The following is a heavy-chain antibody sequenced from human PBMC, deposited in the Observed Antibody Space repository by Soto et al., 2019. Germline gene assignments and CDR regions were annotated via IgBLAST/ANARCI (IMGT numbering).Heavy chain of an antibody. CDR1: GGSISSGGYS. Sequence: QLQLQESGSGLVKPSQTLSLTCAVSGGSISSGGYSWSWIRQPPGKGLEWIGYIYHSGSTYYNPSLKSRVTISVDRSKNQFSLKLSSVTAADTAVYYCARGQRLTGTKKGGNWFDPWGQGTLVTVSS. V-gene: IGHV4-30-2*01. CDR3: ARGQRLTGTKKGGNWFDP. D-gene: IGHD1-7*01. J-gene: IGHJ5*02. CDR2: IYHSGST.